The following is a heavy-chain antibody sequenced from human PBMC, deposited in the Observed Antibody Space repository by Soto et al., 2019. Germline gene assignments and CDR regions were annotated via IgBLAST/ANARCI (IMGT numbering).Heavy chain of an antibody. CDR1: GFTFSSYG. Sequence: PGGSLRLSCAASGFTFSSYGMHWVRQAPGKGLEWVAVIWYDGSNKYYADSVKGRFTISRDNSKNTLYLQMNSLRAEDTAVYYCAGGPDYLLVCRYWGQGTLVTVSS. J-gene: IGHJ4*02. D-gene: IGHD4-17*01. V-gene: IGHV3-33*01. CDR3: AGGPDYLLVCRY. CDR2: IWYDGSNK.